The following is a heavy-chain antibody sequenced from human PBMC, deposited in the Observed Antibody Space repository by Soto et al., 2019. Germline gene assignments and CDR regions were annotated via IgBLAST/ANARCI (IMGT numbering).Heavy chain of an antibody. CDR2: MNPNSGNT. D-gene: IGHD2-15*01. V-gene: IGHV1-8*01. CDR1: GYTFTSYD. Sequence: ASVKVSCKASGYTFTSYDINWVRQATGQGLEWMGWMNPNSGNTGYAQKFQGRVTMTRNTSISTAYMELSSLRSEDTAVYYCARTLGGYCSGGSCNYYYYMDVWGKGTTVTVSS. J-gene: IGHJ6*03. CDR3: ARTLGGYCSGGSCNYYYYMDV.